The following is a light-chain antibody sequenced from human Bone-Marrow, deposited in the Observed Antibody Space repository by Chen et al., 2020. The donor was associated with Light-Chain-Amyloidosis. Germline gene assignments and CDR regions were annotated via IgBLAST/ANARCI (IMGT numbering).Light chain of an antibody. V-gene: IGKV3-20*01. CDR1: PTISSNY. J-gene: IGKJ4*01. CDR3: QQYGTSPLT. Sequence: EIVLTQSPGSLSLSPGEGANLSCRASPTISSNYLTWYQPKFGQLPRILIYGSSSRATGIPDRFTGSGSGTDFTLTINRLEPEDFAMYYCQQYGTSPLTFGGGTKVEIK. CDR2: GSS.